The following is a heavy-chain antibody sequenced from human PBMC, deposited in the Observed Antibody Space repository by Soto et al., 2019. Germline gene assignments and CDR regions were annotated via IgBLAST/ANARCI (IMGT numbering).Heavy chain of an antibody. CDR3: AKDGGKDGYFGNWFDP. Sequence: GASVKVSCKASGYTFTSYYMHWVRQAPGQGLEWMGIINPSGGSTSYAQKFKGRVTMTRDTSTGTDYMEQSSLRSEDTALYYCAKDGGKDGYFGNWFDPWGQGTLVTVSS. CDR2: INPSGGST. J-gene: IGHJ5*02. V-gene: IGHV1-46*01. CDR1: GYTFTSYY. D-gene: IGHD5-12*01.